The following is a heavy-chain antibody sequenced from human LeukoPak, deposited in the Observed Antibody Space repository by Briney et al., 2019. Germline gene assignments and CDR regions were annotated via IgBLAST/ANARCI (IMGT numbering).Heavy chain of an antibody. J-gene: IGHJ6*03. CDR3: ARESTSRGPGSDFYYYMDV. CDR1: GGSISSYY. Sequence: PSETLSLTCTVSGGSISSYYWSWLRQPAGKGLEWIGRIYTSGSTNYNPSLKSRVTMSVDTSKNQFSLKLSSVTAADTAVYYCARESTSRGPGSDFYYYMDVWGKGTTVTVSS. V-gene: IGHV4-4*07. CDR2: IYTSGST. D-gene: IGHD3-10*01.